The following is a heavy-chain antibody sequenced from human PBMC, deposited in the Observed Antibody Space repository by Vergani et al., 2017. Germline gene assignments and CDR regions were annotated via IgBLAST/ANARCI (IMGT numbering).Heavy chain of an antibody. D-gene: IGHD3-10*01. CDR2: IHTSGST. J-gene: IGHJ6*02. CDR1: GGSINSHNYY. CDR3: AREGSGSYYNYYYGMDV. Sequence: QVQLQESGPGLVKPSQTLSLTCTVSGGSINSHNYYWSWIRQPAGKGLEWIGRIHTSGSTNYNPSLKSRVTMSEDTSKNQFSLNLTSVTAADTAVYYCAREGSGSYYNYYYGMDVWGQGTTVTVSS. V-gene: IGHV4-61*02.